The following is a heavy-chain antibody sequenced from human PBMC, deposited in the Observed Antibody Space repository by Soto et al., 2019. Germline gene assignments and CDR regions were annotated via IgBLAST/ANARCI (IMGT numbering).Heavy chain of an antibody. D-gene: IGHD3-9*01. V-gene: IGHV3-23*01. Sequence: GSLRLSCAASGFTFSSYAMSWVRQAPGKGLEWVSAISGSGGSTYYADSVKGRFTISRDNSKNTLYLQMNSLRAEDTAVYYCAKDLNYDILTGYAPLDYWGQGTLVTVSS. CDR1: GFTFSSYA. J-gene: IGHJ4*02. CDR2: ISGSGGST. CDR3: AKDLNYDILTGYAPLDY.